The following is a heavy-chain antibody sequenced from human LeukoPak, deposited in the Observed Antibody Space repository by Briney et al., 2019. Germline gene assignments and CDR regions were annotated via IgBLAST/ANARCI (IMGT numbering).Heavy chain of an antibody. CDR2: ISGSGGST. J-gene: IGHJ4*02. D-gene: IGHD6-19*01. CDR1: GFTFSSYA. V-gene: IGHV3-23*01. Sequence: PGGSLRLSCAASGFTFSSYAVSWVRQAPGKGLEWVSAISGSGGSTYYADSVKGRFTISRDNSKNTLYLQMNSLRAEDTAVYYCAKGDSSGWYGRGYFDYWGQGTLVTVSS. CDR3: AKGDSSGWYGRGYFDY.